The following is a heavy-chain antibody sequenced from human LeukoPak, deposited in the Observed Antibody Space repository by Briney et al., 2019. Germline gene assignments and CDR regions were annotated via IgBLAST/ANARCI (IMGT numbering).Heavy chain of an antibody. D-gene: IGHD3-22*01. CDR3: ARDTAITYHYDSSDNGGAFDI. CDR2: IYTSGST. V-gene: IGHV4-61*02. CDR1: GGSISSGSYY. Sequence: PSETLSLTCTVSGGSISSGSYYWSWIRQPAGKGLEWIGRIYTSGSTNYNPSLKSRVTMSVDTSKNQFSLKLSSVTAADTAVYYCARDTAITYHYDSSDNGGAFDIWGQGTMVTVSS. J-gene: IGHJ3*02.